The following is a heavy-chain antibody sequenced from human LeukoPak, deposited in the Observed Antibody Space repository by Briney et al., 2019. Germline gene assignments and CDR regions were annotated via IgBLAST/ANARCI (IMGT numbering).Heavy chain of an antibody. D-gene: IGHD3-10*01. J-gene: IGHJ6*02. Sequence: RASVKVSCKASGYTFTSYYMHWVRQAPGQGLEWMGIINPSGGSTSYAQKFQGRVTMTRDTSTSTVYMELSSLRSEDTAVYYCARDLPTMVRGNYYYYGMDVWGQGTTATVSS. CDR1: GYTFTSYY. V-gene: IGHV1-46*01. CDR2: INPSGGST. CDR3: ARDLPTMVRGNYYYYGMDV.